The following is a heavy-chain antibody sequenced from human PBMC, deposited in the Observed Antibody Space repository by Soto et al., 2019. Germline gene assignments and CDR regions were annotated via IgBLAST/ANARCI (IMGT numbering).Heavy chain of an antibody. Sequence: QVQLVQSGAEVKKPGASVKVSCKASGYTFTSYDINWVRQATAQGLEWMGWMNSNSGNTGYAQKFQGRVTMTRNTSISTAYMELSSLRAEDTAVYYCARCASFYDFLSGYYKNYYYYGMDVWGQGTTVTVSS. CDR1: GYTFTSYD. CDR2: MNSNSGNT. CDR3: ARCASFYDFLSGYYKNYYYYGMDV. J-gene: IGHJ6*02. V-gene: IGHV1-8*01. D-gene: IGHD3-3*01.